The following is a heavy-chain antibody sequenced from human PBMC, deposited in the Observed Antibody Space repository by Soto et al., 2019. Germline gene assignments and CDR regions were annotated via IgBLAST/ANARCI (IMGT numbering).Heavy chain of an antibody. CDR2: ISSSSSYI. CDR1: GFTFSSYS. Sequence: GGSLRLSCAASGFTFSSYSMNWVRQAQGKGLEWVSSISSSSSYIYYADSVKGRFTISRDNAKNSLYLQMNSLRAEDTAVYYCARDPDILTGYSSYYYGMDVWGQGTTVTVSS. V-gene: IGHV3-21*01. J-gene: IGHJ6*02. CDR3: ARDPDILTGYSSYYYGMDV. D-gene: IGHD3-9*01.